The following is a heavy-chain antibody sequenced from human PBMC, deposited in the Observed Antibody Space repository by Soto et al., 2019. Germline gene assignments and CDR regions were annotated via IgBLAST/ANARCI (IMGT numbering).Heavy chain of an antibody. Sequence: ASVKVSCKASADTFSSSAFSWVRQAPGQGLEWMGWISTYNGNTNYAQRFQGRVTMTKDTSTSTAYMELGSLTSDDTAVYYCGLGTRTFDLWGQGTLVTVSS. V-gene: IGHV1-18*01. CDR2: ISTYNGNT. CDR1: ADTFSSSA. D-gene: IGHD6-19*01. J-gene: IGHJ4*02. CDR3: GLGTRTFDL.